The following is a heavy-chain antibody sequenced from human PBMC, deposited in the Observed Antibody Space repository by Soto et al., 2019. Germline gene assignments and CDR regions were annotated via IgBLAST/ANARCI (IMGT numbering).Heavy chain of an antibody. CDR2: ISGSGGST. V-gene: IGHV3-23*01. D-gene: IGHD3-9*01. Sequence: GGSLRLSCAASGFTFSSYAMSWVRQAPGKGLEWVSAISGSGGSTYYADSVKGRFTISRDNSKNTLYLQMNRLRAEGTAVYYCAKGDPGTGYYNYFDYWGQGTLVTVSS. CDR3: AKGDPGTGYYNYFDY. CDR1: GFTFSSYA. J-gene: IGHJ4*02.